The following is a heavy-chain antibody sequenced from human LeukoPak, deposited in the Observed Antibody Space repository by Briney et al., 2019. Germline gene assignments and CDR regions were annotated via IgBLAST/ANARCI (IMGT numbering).Heavy chain of an antibody. J-gene: IGHJ4*02. CDR3: ARARGIAVAGTGFDY. CDR1: GYTFTGYF. CDR2: INPNSGGT. D-gene: IGHD6-19*01. V-gene: IGHV1-2*02. Sequence: ASVKVSCKTSGYTFTGYFIHWVRQAPGLGLEWMGWINPNSGGTNYAQKFQGRVTMTRDTSISTAYMELSRLRSDDTAVYYCARARGIAVAGTGFDYWGQGTLVTVSS.